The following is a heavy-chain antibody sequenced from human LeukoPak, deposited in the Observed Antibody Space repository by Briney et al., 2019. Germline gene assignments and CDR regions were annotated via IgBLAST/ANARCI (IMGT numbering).Heavy chain of an antibody. Sequence: SETLSLTCTVSGGSISSYYWSWIRQPPGKGLEWIGYIYYSGSTNYNPSLKSRVTISVDTSKNQFSLKLSSVTAADTAVYYCARTNRGRRDFDRVVTGYFDYWGQGALVTVSS. J-gene: IGHJ4*02. D-gene: IGHD3-9*01. CDR1: GGSISSYY. CDR3: ARTNRGRRDFDRVVTGYFDY. CDR2: IYYSGST. V-gene: IGHV4-59*01.